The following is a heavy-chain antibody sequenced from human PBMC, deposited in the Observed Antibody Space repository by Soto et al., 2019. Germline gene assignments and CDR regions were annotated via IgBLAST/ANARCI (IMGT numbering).Heavy chain of an antibody. CDR3: AKDLTRQLAYWLDP. V-gene: IGHV1-2*02. Sequence: ASVKVSCNASGFSFPGYYIHWLRQAPGQGLEWMGWINAHSGGTEYAQKFQGRVTLTRDTSIATAYLTLTSLTSDDTALYYCAKDLTRQLAYWLDPWGQGTQVTVSS. CDR2: INAHSGGT. D-gene: IGHD6-6*01. CDR1: GFSFPGYY. J-gene: IGHJ5*02.